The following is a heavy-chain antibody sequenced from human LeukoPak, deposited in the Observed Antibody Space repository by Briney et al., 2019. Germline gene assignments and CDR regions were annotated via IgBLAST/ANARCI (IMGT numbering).Heavy chain of an antibody. D-gene: IGHD2-2*02. CDR2: IYYSGST. Sequence: SETLSLTCTVSGGSISSSSYYWGWIRQPPGKGLEWIGGIYYSGSTYYNPSLKSRVTISVDTSKNHFSLKLSSVTAADTAVYYCARLTSNIPKYFDYWGQGTLVTVSS. CDR3: ARLTSNIPKYFDY. J-gene: IGHJ4*02. CDR1: GGSISSSSYY. V-gene: IGHV4-39*01.